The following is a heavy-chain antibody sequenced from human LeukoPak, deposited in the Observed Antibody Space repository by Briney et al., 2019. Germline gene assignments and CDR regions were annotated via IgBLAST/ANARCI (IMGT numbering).Heavy chain of an antibody. CDR2: IIPIFGTA. V-gene: IGHV1-69*01. CDR3: ARTPQALDP. J-gene: IGHJ5*02. CDR1: GGPFRSYA. Sequence: SVQVSCQASGGPFRSYAIRWVRPAPGQGLEWKGGIIPIFGTANYAQKFQDRVTITADESTSTAYMELSSLRSEDTAVYYCARTPQALDPWGQGTLVTVSS.